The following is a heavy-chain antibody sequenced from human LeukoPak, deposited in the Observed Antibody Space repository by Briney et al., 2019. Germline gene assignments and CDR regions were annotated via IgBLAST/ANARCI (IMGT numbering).Heavy chain of an antibody. CDR3: ARASSEPYYGSGSSDYYFDY. Sequence: SSETLSLTCTVSGGSISSYYWNWIRQPPGKGLEWMGYIYYSGSTNYNPSLKSRVTISVDTSENQFSLKLSSVTAADTAVYFCARASSEPYYGSGSSDYYFDYWGQGTLVTVSS. CDR2: IYYSGST. D-gene: IGHD3-10*01. J-gene: IGHJ4*02. V-gene: IGHV4-59*01. CDR1: GGSISSYY.